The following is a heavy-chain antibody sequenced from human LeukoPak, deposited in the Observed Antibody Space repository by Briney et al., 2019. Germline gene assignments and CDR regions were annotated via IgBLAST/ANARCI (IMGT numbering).Heavy chain of an antibody. CDR3: ARDSKPDFWSGYEDPWFDP. CDR1: GGSISSYY. V-gene: IGHV4-59*12. CDR2: IYYSGST. J-gene: IGHJ5*02. Sequence: SETLSLTCTVSGGSISSYYWSWIRQPPGKGLEWIGYIYYSGSTYYNPSLKSRVTISVDTSKNQFSLKLSSVTAADTAVYYCARDSKPDFWSGYEDPWFDPWGQGTLVTVSS. D-gene: IGHD3-3*01.